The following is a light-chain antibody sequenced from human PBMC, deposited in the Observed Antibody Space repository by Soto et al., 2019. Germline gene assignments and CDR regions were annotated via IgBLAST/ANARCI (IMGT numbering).Light chain of an antibody. V-gene: IGKV3-15*01. CDR1: QNVSSN. J-gene: IGKJ4*01. Sequence: EIVMTQSPATLSVSPGERATLSCRASQNVSSNLAWYQQKPGQAPRLLIYGASTRATGIPARFSGSGSGTEFTLTISSLQSEDFAFYYCQQCNNWPPLTFGGGTKVEI. CDR3: QQCNNWPPLT. CDR2: GAS.